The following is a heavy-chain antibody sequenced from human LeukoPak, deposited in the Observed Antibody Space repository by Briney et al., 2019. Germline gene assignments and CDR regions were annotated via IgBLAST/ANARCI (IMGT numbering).Heavy chain of an antibody. V-gene: IGHV4-59*01. CDR1: GGSISSYY. CDR3: ARDRALMVYEDYYYYYMDV. D-gene: IGHD2-8*01. Sequence: SETLSLTCTVSGGSISSYYWSWIRQPAGKGLEWIGYIYYSGSTNYNPSLKSRVTISVDTSKNQFSLKLSSVTAADTAVYYCARDRALMVYEDYYYYYMDVWGKGTTVTVSS. J-gene: IGHJ6*03. CDR2: IYYSGST.